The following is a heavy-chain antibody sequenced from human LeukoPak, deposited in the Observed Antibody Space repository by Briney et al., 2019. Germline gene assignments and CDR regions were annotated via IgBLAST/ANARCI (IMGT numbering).Heavy chain of an antibody. D-gene: IGHD2-15*01. CDR2: IAAYSGDT. Sequence: ASVKVSCKASGYTFSNYGLNWVRQAPGQGLEWMGRIAAYSGDTNYAEKFRGGITMTTDTSTSTAYMELKTLTSDDTAIYYCGRGAEGGSSMRLRYYYYYMDVWGKGISVTVSS. V-gene: IGHV1-18*01. CDR1: GYTFSNYG. J-gene: IGHJ6*03. CDR3: GRGAEGGSSMRLRYYYYYMDV.